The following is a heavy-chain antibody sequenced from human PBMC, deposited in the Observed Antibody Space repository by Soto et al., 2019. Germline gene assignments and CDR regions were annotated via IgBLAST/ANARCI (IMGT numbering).Heavy chain of an antibody. D-gene: IGHD6-19*01. V-gene: IGHV3-23*01. CDR3: AKDIYSSGGGY. Sequence: EVQLFESGGGLVQPGGSLRLSCAASGFTFSSYAMSWVRQAPGKGLEWVSAISGSGVSTYYADSVKGRFTISRDNSKNTLYLQMNSLRAEDTAVDYCAKDIYSSGGGYWGQGTLVTVSS. CDR1: GFTFSSYA. J-gene: IGHJ4*02. CDR2: ISGSGVST.